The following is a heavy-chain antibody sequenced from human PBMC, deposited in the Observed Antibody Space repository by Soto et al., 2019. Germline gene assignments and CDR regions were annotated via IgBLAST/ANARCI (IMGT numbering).Heavy chain of an antibody. CDR3: ARSGLTPGSGWYYFDY. CDR2: IIPIFGTA. D-gene: IGHD6-19*01. J-gene: IGHJ4*02. CDR1: GGTFSSYA. V-gene: IGHV1-69*13. Sequence: SVKVSCKASGGTFSSYAISWVRQAPGQGLEWMGGIIPIFGTANYAQKFQGRVTITADESTSTAYMELSSLRSEDTAVYYCARSGLTPGSGWYYFDYWGQGTLVTVSS.